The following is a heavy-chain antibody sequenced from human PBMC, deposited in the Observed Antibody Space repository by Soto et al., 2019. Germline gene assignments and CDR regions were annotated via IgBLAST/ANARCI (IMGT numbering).Heavy chain of an antibody. CDR2: INHSGST. CDR3: ERGLGYMDV. J-gene: IGHJ6*03. CDR1: GGSFSGYY. V-gene: IGHV4-34*01. Sequence: PSETLSLTCAVYGGSFSGYYWSWIRQPPGKGLEWIGEINHSGSTNYNPSLKSRVTISVDTSKNQFSLKLSSVTAADTAVDYCERGLGYMDVWGKVTTVTVSS.